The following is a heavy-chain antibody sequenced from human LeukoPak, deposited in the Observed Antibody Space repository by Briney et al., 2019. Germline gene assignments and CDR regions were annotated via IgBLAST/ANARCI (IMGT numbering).Heavy chain of an antibody. D-gene: IGHD3-3*01. Sequence: SETLSLTCTVSGGSISSHYWSWIRQPPGKGLEWIGYIYYSGSTNYNPSLKSRVTISVDTSKNQFSLKLSSVTAADTAVYYCARDLRMYYDFWSGFGPGMDVWGKGTTVTVSS. CDR1: GGSISSHY. CDR3: ARDLRMYYDFWSGFGPGMDV. CDR2: IYYSGST. J-gene: IGHJ6*04. V-gene: IGHV4-59*11.